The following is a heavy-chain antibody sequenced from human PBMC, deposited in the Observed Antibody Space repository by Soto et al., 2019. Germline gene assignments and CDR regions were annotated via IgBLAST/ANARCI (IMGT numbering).Heavy chain of an antibody. CDR3: ARTYYDSSDFDY. CDR2: IIPIFGTA. Sequence: QVQLVQSGAEVKKPGSSVKVSCKASGGTFSSYAISWVRQAPGQGLEWMGGIIPIFGTANYAQKFQGRVKIRAXXSTSTAYMELSSLRSEDTAVYYCARTYYDSSDFDYWGQGTLVTVSS. CDR1: GGTFSSYA. J-gene: IGHJ4*02. D-gene: IGHD3-22*01. V-gene: IGHV1-69*12.